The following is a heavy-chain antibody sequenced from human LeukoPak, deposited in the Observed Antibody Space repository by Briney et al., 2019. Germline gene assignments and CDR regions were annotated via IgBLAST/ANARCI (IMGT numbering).Heavy chain of an antibody. CDR3: AKSSGRYQVFDF. V-gene: IGHV3-23*01. Sequence: GGSLRLSCAASGFSFSSYAMTWVRQAPGKGLEWVSSMTGSGDGTYYADSEKGRFTISRDSSKNTLYLQMTSLRAEDTAVYYCAKSSGRYQVFDFWGQGTLVTVSS. J-gene: IGHJ4*02. D-gene: IGHD3-10*01. CDR1: GFSFSSYA. CDR2: MTGSGDGT.